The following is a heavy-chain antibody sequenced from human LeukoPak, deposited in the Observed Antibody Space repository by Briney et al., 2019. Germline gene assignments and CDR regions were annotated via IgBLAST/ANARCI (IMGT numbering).Heavy chain of an antibody. V-gene: IGHV3-48*02. D-gene: IGHD4-11*01. CDR1: GFTFSSYS. CDR2: IGSSTSPI. J-gene: IGHJ4*02. CDR3: ARIKLDSHWSYDY. Sequence: PGGSLRLSCAASGFTFSSYSMNWVRQAPGKGLEWISYIGSSTSPIYYADPVKGRFTISRDNAENSLYLQMNSLRDEDTAVYYCARIKLDSHWSYDYWGQGTLVTVSS.